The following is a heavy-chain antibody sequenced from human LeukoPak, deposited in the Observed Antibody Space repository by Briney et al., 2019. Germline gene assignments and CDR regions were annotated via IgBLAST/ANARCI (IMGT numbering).Heavy chain of an antibody. J-gene: IGHJ4*02. V-gene: IGHV4-39*01. CDR2: IYYSGST. D-gene: IGHD6-19*01. CDR1: GGSISSSSYY. CDR3: ARLAPQWLVRYAKPDY. Sequence: PSETLSLTCTVSGGSISSSSYYWGWIRQPPGKGLEWIGSIYYSGSTYYNPSLKSRVTISVDTSKNQFSLKLSSVTAADTAVYYCARLAPQWLVRYAKPDYWGQGTLVTVSS.